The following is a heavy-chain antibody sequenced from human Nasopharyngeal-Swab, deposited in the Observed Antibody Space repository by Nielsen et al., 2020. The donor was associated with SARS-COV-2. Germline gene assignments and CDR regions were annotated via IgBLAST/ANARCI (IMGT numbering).Heavy chain of an antibody. CDR1: GFTVSSNY. J-gene: IGHJ5*02. D-gene: IGHD2-2*01. CDR2: IYSGGNT. CDR3: AKYAPATNWFDP. V-gene: IGHV3-53*01. Sequence: GESLNISCASSGFTVSSNYMSWVRQAPGKGLEWVSVIYSGGNTYYADTVKGRFTIPRDNAKNTLYLQMNSLRAEDTAVYYCAKYAPATNWFDPWGQGTLVTVSS.